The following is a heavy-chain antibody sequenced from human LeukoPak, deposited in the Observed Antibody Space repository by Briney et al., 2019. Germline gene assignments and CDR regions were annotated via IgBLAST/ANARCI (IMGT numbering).Heavy chain of an antibody. CDR1: GYTFTSYD. V-gene: IGHV1-8*01. Sequence: ASVKVSCKASGYTFTSYDINWVRQATGQGLEWMGWMNPNSGNTGYAEKFQGRVTITADTSTDTAYMELSSLRSEDTAVYYCATGATYYYDSSGYYFWGQGTLVTVSS. CDR3: ATGATYYYDSSGYYF. D-gene: IGHD3-22*01. CDR2: MNPNSGNT. J-gene: IGHJ4*02.